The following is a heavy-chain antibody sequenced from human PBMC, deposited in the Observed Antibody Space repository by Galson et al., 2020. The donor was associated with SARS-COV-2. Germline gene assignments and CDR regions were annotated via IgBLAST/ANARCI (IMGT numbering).Heavy chain of an antibody. V-gene: IGHV4-59*01. CDR2: IFWSGST. Sequence: SETLSLTCTVSGDSINSDYWSWIRQPPGKGLEWIGHIFWSGSTNYNPSLKSRVTISVDTSKNQYSLKLISVTPADTAVYYCARARLEAWDNWFDPWGQGALVIVSS. D-gene: IGHD7-27*01. J-gene: IGHJ5*02. CDR3: ARARLEAWDNWFDP. CDR1: GDSINSDY.